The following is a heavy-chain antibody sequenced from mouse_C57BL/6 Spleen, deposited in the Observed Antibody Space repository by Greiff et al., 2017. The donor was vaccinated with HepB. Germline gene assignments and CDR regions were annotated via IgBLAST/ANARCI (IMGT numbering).Heavy chain of an antibody. Sequence: EVKVVESGAGLVKPGGSLKISCAASGFTFSSYAMSWVRQTPEKRLEWVAYISSVGDYIYYADTVKGRFTISRDNARNTLYLQMRSLKSEDTAMYYGTTSHRSDGDYRVYWGQGTLVTVSA. V-gene: IGHV5-9-1*02. CDR1: GFTFSSYA. D-gene: IGHD2-13*01. J-gene: IGHJ3*01. CDR2: ISSVGDYI. CDR3: TTSHRSDGDYRVY.